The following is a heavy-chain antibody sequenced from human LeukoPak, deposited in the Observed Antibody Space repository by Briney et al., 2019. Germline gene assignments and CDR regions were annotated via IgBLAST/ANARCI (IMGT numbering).Heavy chain of an antibody. J-gene: IGHJ3*02. Sequence: PSETLSLTCTVSGGSISSYYWSWIRQPPGKGLEWIGYIYYSGSTNYNPSLKSRVTISVDTSKNQFSLKLSSVTAADTAVYYCARRRYRGAFDIWGQGTMATVSS. V-gene: IGHV4-59*08. CDR3: ARRRYRGAFDI. CDR1: GGSISSYY. CDR2: IYYSGST. D-gene: IGHD1-1*01.